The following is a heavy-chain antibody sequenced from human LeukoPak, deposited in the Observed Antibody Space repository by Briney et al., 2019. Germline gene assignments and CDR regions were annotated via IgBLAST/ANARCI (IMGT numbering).Heavy chain of an antibody. CDR1: GFTLSNHG. J-gene: IGHJ4*02. CDR2: ISPSGDIT. D-gene: IGHD3-10*01. CDR3: AKDDAWLRFGE. V-gene: IGHV3-23*01. Sequence: GGTLRLSCAASGFTLSNHGMNWVRQAPRKGLEWVSGISPSGDITYYADSVKGRFTISRDNSKNTLYLEVISLTAEDTAVYYCAKDDAWLRFGEWSQGTLVTVSS.